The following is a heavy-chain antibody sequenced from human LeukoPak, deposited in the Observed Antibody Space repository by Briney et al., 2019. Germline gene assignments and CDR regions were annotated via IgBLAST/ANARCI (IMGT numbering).Heavy chain of an antibody. D-gene: IGHD6-13*01. Sequence: SETLSLTCTVSGGSISSYYWSWIRQPPGKGLEWIGYIYYSGSTNYNPSLKSRVTISVDTSKNQFSLKLSSVTAEDTAVYYCARPGIAAAGTVDWFDPWGQGTLVTVSS. V-gene: IGHV4-59*01. J-gene: IGHJ5*02. CDR3: ARPGIAAAGTVDWFDP. CDR1: GGSISSYY. CDR2: IYYSGST.